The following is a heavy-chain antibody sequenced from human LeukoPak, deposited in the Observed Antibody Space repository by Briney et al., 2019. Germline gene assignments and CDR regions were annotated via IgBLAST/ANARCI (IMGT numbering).Heavy chain of an antibody. CDR2: IRQDGTEI. J-gene: IGHJ4*02. V-gene: IGHV3-7*01. D-gene: IGHD3-10*02. CDR3: ARCSSRRSASDY. Sequence: GGSLRLSCAASGFTFSSHWTIWVRQAPGKGLEWVANIRQDGTEIYYVDSVKGRFTISRDNAKNSLYLQMNSLRADDTAVYYCARCSSRRSASDYWGQGTLVTVSS. CDR1: GFTFSSHW.